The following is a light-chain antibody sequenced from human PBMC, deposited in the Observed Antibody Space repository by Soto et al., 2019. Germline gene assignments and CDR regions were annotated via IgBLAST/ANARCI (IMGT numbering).Light chain of an antibody. CDR1: QNIGTY. V-gene: IGKV1-39*01. CDR3: QQSYSTRWT. CDR2: AAS. Sequence: DIQMTQSPSSLSASVGDSVTITCRASQNIGTYSNWYQQKPGKVPKLLIYAASSLQSGVPSRFSGSGSGTDFTLTISSLQPEDFATYYCQQSYSTRWTFGQGTKVDIK. J-gene: IGKJ1*01.